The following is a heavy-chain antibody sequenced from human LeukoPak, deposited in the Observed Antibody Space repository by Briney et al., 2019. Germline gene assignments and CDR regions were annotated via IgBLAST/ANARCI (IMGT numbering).Heavy chain of an antibody. D-gene: IGHD2-21*02. V-gene: IGHV1-2*02. CDR3: ARNHLIGVVVTDY. J-gene: IGHJ4*02. CDR1: GYTFTVYY. CDR2: INPNSGGT. Sequence: GASVKVSCNASGYTFTVYYIHWVRHAPGQGLEWMGWINPNSGGTNYAQKFQGRGTMTRDTSISTAYMELSRLRSDDAAVYYCARNHLIGVVVTDYWGQGTLVTVSS.